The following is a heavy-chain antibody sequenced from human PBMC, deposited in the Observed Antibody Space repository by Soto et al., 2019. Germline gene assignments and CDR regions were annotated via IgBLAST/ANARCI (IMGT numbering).Heavy chain of an antibody. J-gene: IGHJ5*02. CDR3: AREEGATPDYVKRDGNWFDP. CDR1: GGSISSYY. CDR2: IYYSGST. V-gene: IGHV4-59*01. D-gene: IGHD4-17*01. Sequence: PSETLSLTCTVSGGSISSYYWSWIRQPPGKGLEWIGYIYYSGSTNYNPSLKGRVTISVDTSKNQFSLKLSSVTAADTAVYYCAREEGATPDYVKRDGNWFDPWGQGPRVTVSS.